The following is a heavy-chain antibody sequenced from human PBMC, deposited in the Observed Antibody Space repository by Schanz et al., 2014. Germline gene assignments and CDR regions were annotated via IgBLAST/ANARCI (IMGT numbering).Heavy chain of an antibody. Sequence: VQLVESGGGLAQPGGSLRLSCAASGFSFSTYAMNWVRQAPGKGLEWVAVISYEGSKKYYPDSVQGRFTISRDNSKNTVYLQMNSLRAEDTAVYYCARGRARQLVHWFDPWGQGTLVTVSS. CDR2: ISYEGSKK. J-gene: IGHJ5*02. CDR3: ARGRARQLVHWFDP. D-gene: IGHD6-13*01. V-gene: IGHV3-30*04. CDR1: GFSFSTYA.